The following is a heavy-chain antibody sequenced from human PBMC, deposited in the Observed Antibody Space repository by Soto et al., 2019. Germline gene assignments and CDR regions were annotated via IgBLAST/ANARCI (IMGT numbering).Heavy chain of an antibody. Sequence: QVQLVESGGGVVQPGRSLRLSCAASGFRFSGYGMHWVRQAPGKVLEWLAAISNDGSNKYYGDSVKGRFTISRDNSKNTLALQLNSLRPAQTAVYYCAKDRECEHNNSWPHGSWGQGTQVTVSS. V-gene: IGHV3-30*18. CDR2: ISNDGSNK. CDR3: AKDRECEHNNSWPHGS. J-gene: IGHJ5*02. CDR1: GFRFSGYG. D-gene: IGHD2-15*01.